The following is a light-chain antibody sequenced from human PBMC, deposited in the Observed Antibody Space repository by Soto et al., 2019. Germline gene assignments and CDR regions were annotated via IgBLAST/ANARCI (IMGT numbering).Light chain of an antibody. CDR1: QSVSSSY. V-gene: IGKV3-20*01. J-gene: IGKJ2*01. CDR2: GAS. Sequence: EIVLTQSPGTLSLSPGERATLSCRASQSVSSSYLAWYQQKPGQAPRLLIFGASSRAAGIPDRFSGGGSGTDFTLSITRLEPEDFAVYYCQQYSDSPYTFGQGTKVDIK. CDR3: QQYSDSPYT.